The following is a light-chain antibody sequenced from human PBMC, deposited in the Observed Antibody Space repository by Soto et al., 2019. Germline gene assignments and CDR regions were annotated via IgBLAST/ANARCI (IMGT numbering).Light chain of an antibody. CDR3: QQSYKSPPDT. CDR2: AAS. J-gene: IGKJ4*01. V-gene: IGKV1-39*01. CDR1: QNIYSY. Sequence: DIQMTQSPSSLSASVGDRVIITCRASQNIYSYLNWYQQKPGKAPKLLIYAASSLQRGVPSRFSGSGSGTDFTLTISSLQPEDFATYYCQQSYKSPPDTFGAGTKVETK.